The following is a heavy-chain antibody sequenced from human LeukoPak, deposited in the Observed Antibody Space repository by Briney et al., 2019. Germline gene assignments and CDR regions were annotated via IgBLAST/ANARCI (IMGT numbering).Heavy chain of an antibody. CDR2: ISSSSSYI. V-gene: IGHV3-21*01. J-gene: IGHJ6*02. Sequence: GGSLRLSCVASGFTCSSYSMNWVRQAPGKGLDWVSSISSSSSYIYYADSVKGRFTISRDNAKNSLHLQMNSLRAEDTAVYYCARNVDTVMAPYYYYGMDVWGQGTTVTVSS. D-gene: IGHD5-18*01. CDR3: ARNVDTVMAPYYYYGMDV. CDR1: GFTCSSYS.